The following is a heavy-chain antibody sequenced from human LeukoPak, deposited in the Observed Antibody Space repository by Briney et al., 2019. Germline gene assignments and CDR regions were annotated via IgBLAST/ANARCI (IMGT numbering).Heavy chain of an antibody. CDR2: ISGSGGST. J-gene: IGHJ4*02. CDR1: GFTFSSYA. D-gene: IGHD6-6*01. V-gene: IGHV3-23*01. CDR3: AKGHRYSSSSNYFDY. Sequence: GGSLRLSCAASGFTFSSYAMSWVRQAPGKGLEWVSAISGSGGSTYYADSVKGRFTISRDNSKNTLYLQMNSLRAEDTAVYYCAKGHRYSSSSNYFDYWGQGTLVTVSS.